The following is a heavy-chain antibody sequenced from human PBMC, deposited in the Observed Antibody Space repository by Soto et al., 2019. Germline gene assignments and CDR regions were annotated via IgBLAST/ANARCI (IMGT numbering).Heavy chain of an antibody. CDR2: INHSGST. D-gene: IGHD6-19*01. J-gene: IGHJ4*02. CDR3: ASLRGIAVAGTDY. CDR1: GGSFSGYY. V-gene: IGHV4-34*01. Sequence: SETLSLTCAVYGGSFSGYYWSWIRQPPGKGLEWIGEINHSGSTNYNPSLKSRVTISVDTSKNQFSLKLSSVTAADTAVYYCASLRGIAVAGTDYWGQGTLVTVSS.